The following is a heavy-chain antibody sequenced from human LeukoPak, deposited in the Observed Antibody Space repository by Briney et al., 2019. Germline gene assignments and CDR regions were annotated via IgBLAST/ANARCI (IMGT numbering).Heavy chain of an antibody. CDR2: INWSGTSA. J-gene: IGHJ6*02. CDR1: GFTFDDYA. D-gene: IGHD2-2*01. V-gene: IGHV3-20*01. Sequence: GGSLRLSCAAPGFTFDDYAMIWVRQRPGRGLEWVSSINWSGTSADYVDSVKARFTISRDNAKNSLYLQMNSLRGEDTAFYHCARGLADCSSSSCLPYGVDVWGQETTVTVSS. CDR3: ARGLADCSSSSCLPYGVDV.